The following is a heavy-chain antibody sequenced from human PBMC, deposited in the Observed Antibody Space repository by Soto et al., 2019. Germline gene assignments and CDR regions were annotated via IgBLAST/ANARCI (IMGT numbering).Heavy chain of an antibody. V-gene: IGHV1-2*02. CDR1: GYTFTGYY. J-gene: IGHJ5*02. Sequence: ASVKVSCKASGYTFTGYYMHWLRQAPGQGLEWMGWINPNSGGTNYAQKFQGRVTMTRDTSISTAYMELSRLRSDDTAVYYCATRGAVAAPPFQPWGQGTLVTVSS. D-gene: IGHD6-19*01. CDR2: INPNSGGT. CDR3: ATRGAVAAPPFQP.